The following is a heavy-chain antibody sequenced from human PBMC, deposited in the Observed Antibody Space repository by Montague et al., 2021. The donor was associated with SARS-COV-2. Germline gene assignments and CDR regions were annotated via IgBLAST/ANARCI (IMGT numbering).Heavy chain of an antibody. CDR1: GSSVRSYY. V-gene: IGHV4-59*02. CDR3: ARENTVTTFGGPYSTDS. CDR2: IYDSGST. D-gene: IGHD4-17*01. J-gene: IGHJ4*02. Sequence: SETLSLTCIVSGSSVRSYYWSWIRQPPGTGLELIWYIYDSGSTNYNPSLKIRVTLSVYTSKTQFSLKLSSVTAADAAVDYCARENTVTTFGGPYSTDSWGQGTLVTVSA.